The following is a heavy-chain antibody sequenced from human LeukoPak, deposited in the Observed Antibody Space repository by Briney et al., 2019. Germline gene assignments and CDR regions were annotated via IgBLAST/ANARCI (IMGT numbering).Heavy chain of an antibody. D-gene: IGHD3-10*01. J-gene: IGHJ4*02. CDR2: INHSGST. CDR1: GGSFSGYY. Sequence: SETLSLTCAVCGGSFSGYYWSWIRQPPGKGLEWIGEINHSGSTNYNPSLKSRVTISVDTSKNQFSLKLSSVTAADTAVYYCARYGRYNFDYWGQGTLVTVSS. CDR3: ARYGRYNFDY. V-gene: IGHV4-34*09.